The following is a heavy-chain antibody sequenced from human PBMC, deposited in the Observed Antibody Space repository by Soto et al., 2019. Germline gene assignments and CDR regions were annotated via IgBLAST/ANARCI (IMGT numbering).Heavy chain of an antibody. J-gene: IGHJ2*01. Sequence: QVQLQQSGPGLVKPSQTLSLICAISGDSVSSKTATWNWIRQSPSRGLEWLGRTYYRSKWYNDYAVSVKSRVAIPPDTSKNQLSLQLNSVIPDDAAVYFCARDGSGFHWYFDLWGRGTLVTVSS. CDR2: TYYRSKWYN. D-gene: IGHD6-19*01. V-gene: IGHV6-1*01. CDR3: ARDGSGFHWYFDL. CDR1: GDSVSSKTAT.